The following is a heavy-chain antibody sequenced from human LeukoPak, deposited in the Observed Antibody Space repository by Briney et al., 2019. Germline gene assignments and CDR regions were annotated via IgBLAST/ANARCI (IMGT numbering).Heavy chain of an antibody. V-gene: IGHV4-4*07. Sequence: SETLSLTCTVSGGSISSYYWSWIRQPAGKGLEWIGRIYTSGSTNYHPSLKSRVTISVDKSKNQFSLKLSSVTAADTAVYYCARSPVVVPAAIDYWGQGTLVTVSS. CDR3: ARSPVVVPAAIDY. D-gene: IGHD2-2*01. J-gene: IGHJ4*02. CDR2: IYTSGST. CDR1: GGSISSYY.